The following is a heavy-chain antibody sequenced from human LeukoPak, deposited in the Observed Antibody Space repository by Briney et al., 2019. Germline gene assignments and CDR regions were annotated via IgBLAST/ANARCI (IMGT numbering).Heavy chain of an antibody. V-gene: IGHV1-18*01. Sequence: ASVKVSCKASGYTFTSYGISWVRQAPGQGLEWMGWISAYNGNTNYAQKLQGRVTMTTDTSTSTAYMELRSLRSDDTAVYYCAREAGTWIQLWSHFNFDYWGQGTLVTVSS. J-gene: IGHJ4*02. CDR3: AREAGTWIQLWSHFNFDY. CDR2: ISAYNGNT. D-gene: IGHD5-18*01. CDR1: GYTFTSYG.